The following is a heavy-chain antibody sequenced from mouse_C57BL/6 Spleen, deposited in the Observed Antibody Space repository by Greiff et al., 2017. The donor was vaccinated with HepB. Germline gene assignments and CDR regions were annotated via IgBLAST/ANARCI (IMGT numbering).Heavy chain of an antibody. Sequence: VHVKQSGPELVKPGASVKISCKASGYSFTDYNMNWVKQSNGKSLEWIGVINPNYGTTSYNQKFKGKATLTVDQSSSTAYMQLNSLTSEDSAVYYCARHPHYYGSSYVAWFAYWGQGTLVTVSA. D-gene: IGHD1-1*01. V-gene: IGHV1-39*01. CDR3: ARHPHYYGSSYVAWFAY. CDR1: GYSFTDYN. J-gene: IGHJ3*01. CDR2: INPNYGTT.